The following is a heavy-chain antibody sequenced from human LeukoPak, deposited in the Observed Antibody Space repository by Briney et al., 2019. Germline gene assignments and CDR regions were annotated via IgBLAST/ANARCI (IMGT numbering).Heavy chain of an antibody. CDR2: ISAYNGNT. CDR3: ARGGGSGRYYYMDV. CDR1: GYTFTSYG. V-gene: IGHV1-18*01. Sequence: GASVKVSCKASGYTFTSYGITWVRQAPGQGLEWMGWISAYNGNTNYAQQLQGRVTMTTDTSTSTAYMELRGLRSDGTAVYYCARGGGSGRYYYMDVWGKGTTVTVSS. J-gene: IGHJ6*03. D-gene: IGHD6-19*01.